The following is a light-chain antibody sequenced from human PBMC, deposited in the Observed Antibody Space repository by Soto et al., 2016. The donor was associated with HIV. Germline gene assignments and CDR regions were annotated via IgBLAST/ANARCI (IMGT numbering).Light chain of an antibody. CDR2: DDD. J-gene: IGLJ1*01. V-gene: IGLV3-21*03. CDR3: QVWDSSSNHYV. Sequence: SYELTQPPSVSVAPGKTASITCGGNNIGNKNVHWYQQKPGQAPVLVVYDDDDRPSGIPDRISGSNSGNTATLIISRVEAGDEADYYCQVWDSSSNHYVFGFGTKVTVL. CDR1: NIGNKN.